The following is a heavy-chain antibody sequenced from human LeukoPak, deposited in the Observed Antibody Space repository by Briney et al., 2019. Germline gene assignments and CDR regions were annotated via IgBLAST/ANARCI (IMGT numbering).Heavy chain of an antibody. D-gene: IGHD3-22*01. CDR2: ISAYNGNT. CDR3: AREGYYDSSMHRSSGFSFDP. CDR1: GYTFTSYG. Sequence: GASVNVSCKASGYTFTSYGISWVRRAPGQGLELMRWISAYNGNTNYAQKLQGRVTMTTDTSTSTAYMELRSLRSDDTAVYYCAREGYYDSSMHRSSGFSFDPWGQGTLVTVSS. J-gene: IGHJ5*02. V-gene: IGHV1-18*01.